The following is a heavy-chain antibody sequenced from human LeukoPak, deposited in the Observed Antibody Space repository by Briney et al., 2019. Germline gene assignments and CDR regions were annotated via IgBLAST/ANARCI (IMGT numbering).Heavy chain of an antibody. V-gene: IGHV3-7*02. CDR3: ARVPAGVIGMKDAFDI. CDR2: IKQDASEV. D-gene: IGHD3-16*02. CDR1: GFTLSKYW. J-gene: IGHJ3*02. Sequence: GGSLRLSCAASGFTLSKYWMSWVRQAPGKGLEWVANIKQDASEVYYADSVKGRFTISRDNAKNSLYLQMNSLRAEDTAVYYCARVPAGVIGMKDAFDIWGQGTMVTVSS.